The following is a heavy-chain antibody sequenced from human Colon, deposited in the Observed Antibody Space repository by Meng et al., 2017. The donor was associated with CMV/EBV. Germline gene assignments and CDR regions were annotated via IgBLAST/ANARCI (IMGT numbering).Heavy chain of an antibody. Sequence: GESLKIFCAAPEFTFNYYGMHWLRQAPGKGLEWLSFIDIDGTQRHNADIVWGRFIVSKDKSKNTVFLEMNSLRVGDTAVYYCVGHQGGPRDGVRLVWGQGTQVTVSS. CDR2: IDIDGTQR. J-gene: IGHJ4*02. CDR1: EFTFNYYG. V-gene: IGHV3-30*02. CDR3: VGHQGGPRDGVRLV. D-gene: IGHD3-10*01.